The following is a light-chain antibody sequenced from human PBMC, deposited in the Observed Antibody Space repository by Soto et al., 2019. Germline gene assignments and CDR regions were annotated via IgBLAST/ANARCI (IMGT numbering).Light chain of an antibody. Sequence: EIVMTQSPATLSVSPGERATLSCRASQSVSSNLAWYQHKPGQAPRLLMYGASTRATGIPVRFSGSGSGTAFTLTISSLQSEDFAVYYCQQYNNWPRTFGQGTKVEIK. CDR3: QQYNNWPRT. CDR2: GAS. V-gene: IGKV3-15*01. CDR1: QSVSSN. J-gene: IGKJ1*01.